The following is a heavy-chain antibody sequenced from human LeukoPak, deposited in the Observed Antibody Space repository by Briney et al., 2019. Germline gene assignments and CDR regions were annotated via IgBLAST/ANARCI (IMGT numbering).Heavy chain of an antibody. CDR1: GYTFTSYG. V-gene: IGHV1-18*01. D-gene: IGHD2-2*01. CDR2: ISAYNGNT. Sequence: GASVKVSCKASGYTFTSYGISWVRQAPGQGLEWMGWISAYNGNTNYAQKLQGRVTMTTDTSTSTAYMELRSLRSDDTAVYYCARALKGYCSSTSCFYFDYWGQGTLSPSPQ. CDR3: ARALKGYCSSTSCFYFDY. J-gene: IGHJ4*02.